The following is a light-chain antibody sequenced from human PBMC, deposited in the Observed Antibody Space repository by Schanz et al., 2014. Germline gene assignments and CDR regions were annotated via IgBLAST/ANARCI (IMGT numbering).Light chain of an antibody. CDR3: QQYVESPGT. CDR1: QSVSSY. V-gene: IGKV3-11*01. Sequence: PGERATLSCRASQSVSSYLAWYQHIPGQAPRLLIYDTSNRATGIPARFSGSGSGTDFTLTISRLEPDDFAVYYCQQYVESPGTFGQGTRLEI. CDR2: DTS. J-gene: IGKJ1*01.